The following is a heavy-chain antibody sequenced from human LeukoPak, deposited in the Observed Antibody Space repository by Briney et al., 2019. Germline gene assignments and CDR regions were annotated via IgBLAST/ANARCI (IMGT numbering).Heavy chain of an antibody. V-gene: IGHV4-4*07. D-gene: IGHD3-10*01. CDR1: GGSISSYY. J-gene: IGHJ5*02. CDR2: IYSSGST. CDR3: ARAGGTMVRGPDVVLNWFDP. Sequence: SETLSLTCTVSGGSISSYYWSWIRQPAGKGLEWIGRIYSSGSTNYNPSLKSRVTISVDKSKNQFSLKLSSVTAADTAVYYCARAGGTMVRGPDVVLNWFDPWGQGTLVTVSS.